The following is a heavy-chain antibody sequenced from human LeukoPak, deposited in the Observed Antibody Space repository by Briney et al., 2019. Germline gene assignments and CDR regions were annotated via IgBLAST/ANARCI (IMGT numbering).Heavy chain of an antibody. CDR1: GGPFSGYY. V-gene: IGHV3-11*03. Sequence: NPSETLSLTCAVYGGPFSGYYWSWIRQSPGKGLEWVSYISNSGSYTNYADSVKSRFTISRDNAKNSLYLQMSSLRAEDTAVYYCARSRGAGPAAYFDYWGQGTLITVSS. CDR2: ISNSGSYT. D-gene: IGHD6-19*01. CDR3: ARSRGAGPAAYFDY. J-gene: IGHJ4*02.